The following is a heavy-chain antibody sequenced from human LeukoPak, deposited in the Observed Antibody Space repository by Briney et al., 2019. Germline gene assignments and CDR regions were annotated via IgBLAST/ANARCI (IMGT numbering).Heavy chain of an antibody. J-gene: IGHJ1*01. CDR1: GFTFSDYY. CDR3: ARAPSEIGGYYPEYFRH. V-gene: IGHV3-11*04. Sequence: GGSLRLSCAASGFTFSDYYMSWIRQAPGKGLEWVSHISDDGGAIHYADSVKGRFTISRDNAKNTVSLQMNSLRAEDTGVYYCARAPSEIGGYYPEYFRHWGQGTLVTVSS. D-gene: IGHD3-22*01. CDR2: ISDDGGAI.